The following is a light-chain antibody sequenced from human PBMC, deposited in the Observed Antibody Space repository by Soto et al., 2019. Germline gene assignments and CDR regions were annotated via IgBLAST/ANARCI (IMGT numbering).Light chain of an antibody. CDR1: QSVSRY. CDR2: DAF. CDR3: QQRSNWPPLT. Sequence: EIVLTQSPATLSLSPGERATLSCRASQSVSRYLAWYQQKPGQAPRLLIYDAFNRATGIPARFSGSGSGTDFTLTIRSLEPEDFAVYYCQQRSNWPPLTFGGGTKVEIK. V-gene: IGKV3-11*01. J-gene: IGKJ4*01.